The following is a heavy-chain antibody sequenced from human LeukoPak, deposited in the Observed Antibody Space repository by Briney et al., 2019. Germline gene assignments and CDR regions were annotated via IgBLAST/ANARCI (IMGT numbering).Heavy chain of an antibody. CDR3: ARVRGRGSYDF. D-gene: IGHD1-26*01. CDR1: GGSFSGYY. J-gene: IGHJ4*02. CDR2: INHSGST. Sequence: PSETLSLTCAVYGGSFSGYYWSWIRQPPGKGLEWIGEINHSGSTNYNPSLKSRVTISVDTSKNQFSLKLSSVTAADTAVYYCARVRGRGSYDFWGQGTLVTVSS. V-gene: IGHV4-34*01.